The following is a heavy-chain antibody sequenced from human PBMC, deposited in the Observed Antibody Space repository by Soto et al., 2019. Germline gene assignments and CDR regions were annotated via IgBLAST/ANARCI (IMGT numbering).Heavy chain of an antibody. CDR3: ARWELLYGIDV. Sequence: SETLSLTCGVSGYSISSGYYWGWIRQPPGKGLEWIGSIYHSGRTYYNPSLKSRVTISVDTSKNKCSLKLSSVSAAETAGDYCARWELLYGIDVWRPGTTVPVFS. V-gene: IGHV4-38-2*01. J-gene: IGHJ6*02. CDR2: IYHSGRT. CDR1: GYSISSGYY. D-gene: IGHD1-26*01.